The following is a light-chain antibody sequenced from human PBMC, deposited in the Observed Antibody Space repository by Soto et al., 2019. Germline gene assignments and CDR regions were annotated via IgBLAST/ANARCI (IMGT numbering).Light chain of an antibody. Sequence: DIQMTQSPSTLSASVGDRVTITCRASQSISSWLAWYQQKPGKAPKLLMYEASTLESGVPSRFSGSGSGTEFTLTISSLQPDDCATYYCQQYNTYSPTFGQGTKVEIK. CDR1: QSISSW. J-gene: IGKJ1*01. V-gene: IGKV1-5*03. CDR3: QQYNTYSPT. CDR2: EAS.